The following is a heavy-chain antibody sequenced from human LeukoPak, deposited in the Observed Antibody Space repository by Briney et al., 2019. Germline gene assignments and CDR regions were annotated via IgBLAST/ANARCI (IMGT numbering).Heavy chain of an antibody. J-gene: IGHJ4*02. CDR1: GYTFTSHD. CDR3: ARAGPVLRFLEWLPFDY. CDR2: IIPIFGTA. Sequence: GASVKVSCKASGYTFTSHDINWVRQAPGQGLEWMGGIIPIFGTANYAQKFQGRVTITADESTSTAYMELSSLRSEDTAVYYCARAGPVLRFLEWLPFDYWGQGTLVTVSS. D-gene: IGHD3-3*01. V-gene: IGHV1-69*13.